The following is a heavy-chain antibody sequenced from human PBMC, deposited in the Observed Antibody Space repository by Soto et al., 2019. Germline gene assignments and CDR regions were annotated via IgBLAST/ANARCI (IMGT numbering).Heavy chain of an antibody. J-gene: IGHJ6*02. CDR1: GFIFSNYG. D-gene: IGHD3-22*01. CDR2: ISYDGSNK. V-gene: IGHV3-30*18. Sequence: PGGSLRLSCAASGFIFSNYGMEWVRQAPGKGLEWLAVISYDGSNKYYADSVKGRFTISRDSSKNTVYLQMSSLRPEDTAVYYCAKDRGITMLVSGGMDVWGQGTLVTVSS. CDR3: AKDRGITMLVSGGMDV.